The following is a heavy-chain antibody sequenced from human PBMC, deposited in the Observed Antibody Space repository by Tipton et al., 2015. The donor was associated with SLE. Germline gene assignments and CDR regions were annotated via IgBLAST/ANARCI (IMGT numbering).Heavy chain of an antibody. CDR3: ARRWVQTVFDY. V-gene: IGHV5-51*03. CDR1: GYSFTNSW. J-gene: IGHJ4*02. D-gene: IGHD3-10*01. CDR2: IDPSDSDT. Sequence: VQLVQSGAEVKKPGEALQISCKTSGYSFTNSWIVWFRHMLGKGLECMGMIDPSDSDTRYNPSFQGHVSMSIDRSTTTAYLQWRSLKASDTAIYFCARRWVQTVFDYWGQGTLVTVSS.